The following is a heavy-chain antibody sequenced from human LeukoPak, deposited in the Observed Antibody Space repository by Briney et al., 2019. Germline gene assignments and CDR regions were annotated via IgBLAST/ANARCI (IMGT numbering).Heavy chain of an antibody. CDR2: MNPNSGNT. V-gene: IGHV1-8*02. CDR1: GYTFTGYY. D-gene: IGHD6-19*01. Sequence: ASVKVSCKASGYTFTGYYMHWVRQAPGQGLEWMGWMNPNSGNTGYAQKFQGRVTMTRNTSISTAYMELSSLRSEDTAVYYCARGNREQWLGGVYYYYYGMDVWGQGTTVTVSS. J-gene: IGHJ6*02. CDR3: ARGNREQWLGGVYYYYYGMDV.